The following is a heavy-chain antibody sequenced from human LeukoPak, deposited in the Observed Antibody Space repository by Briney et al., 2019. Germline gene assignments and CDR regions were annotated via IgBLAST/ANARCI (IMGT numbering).Heavy chain of an antibody. Sequence: GGSLRLSCAASGFTFSSYAMSWVRQAPGKGLEWVSAISGSGGSTYYADSVKGRFTISRDNSNNTLYLQMNSLRAKDTALYYCSKDGDNSGYDSDAFDIWGQGTMVTVSS. V-gene: IGHV3-23*01. CDR1: GFTFSSYA. J-gene: IGHJ3*02. CDR3: SKDGDNSGYDSDAFDI. D-gene: IGHD5-12*01. CDR2: ISGSGGST.